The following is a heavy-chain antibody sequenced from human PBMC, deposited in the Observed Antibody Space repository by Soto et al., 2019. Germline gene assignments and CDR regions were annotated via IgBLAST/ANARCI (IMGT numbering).Heavy chain of an antibody. CDR1: GYRFTNYW. Sequence: PGESLKISRKGSGYRFTNYWICWVRQIPGKSLEWMGIIYPGDSDTRYSPSFQGQGTISADKSINTAYLQWSSLKASDTAMYYCARDYCSGTPCYEFDYWGQGTQVTVSS. CDR3: ARDYCSGTPCYEFDY. CDR2: IYPGDSDT. D-gene: IGHD2-2*01. V-gene: IGHV5-51*01. J-gene: IGHJ4*02.